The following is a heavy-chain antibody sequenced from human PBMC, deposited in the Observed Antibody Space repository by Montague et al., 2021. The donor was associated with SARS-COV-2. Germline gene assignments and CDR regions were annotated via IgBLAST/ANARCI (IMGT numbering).Heavy chain of an antibody. CDR2: THNDGYTT. CDR3: AKFSGFTWALCYFDS. J-gene: IGHJ4*02. CDR1: GFPFSAFA. Sequence: SLRLSCAASGFPFSAFAMSWVRQAPGKGLEWVSITHNDGYTTNYADSVRGRFTVSRDGSTNTLFLQMNTLRAEDTAVYYCAKFSGFTWALCYFDSWGQGTLVTVSS. D-gene: IGHD5-12*01. V-gene: IGHV3-23*03.